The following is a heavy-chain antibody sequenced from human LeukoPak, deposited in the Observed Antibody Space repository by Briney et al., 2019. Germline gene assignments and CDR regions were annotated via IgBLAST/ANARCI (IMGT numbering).Heavy chain of an antibody. CDR2: IYYSGYT. V-gene: IGHV4-59*12. D-gene: IGHD6-13*01. CDR3: ARTFSNTWYYFDS. Sequence: PSETLSLTCTVSGGSISSYYWSWIRQPPGKGLKWIGNIYYSGYTTYSPSLRSRVTISVDTSKSQFSLELSSVTAADTAVFYCARTFSNTWYYFDSWGQGSLVTVSS. CDR1: GGSISSYY. J-gene: IGHJ4*02.